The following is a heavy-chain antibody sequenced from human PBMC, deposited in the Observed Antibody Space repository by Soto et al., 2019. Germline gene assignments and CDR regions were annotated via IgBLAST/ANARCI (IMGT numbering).Heavy chain of an antibody. V-gene: IGHV5-51*01. J-gene: IGHJ5*02. D-gene: IGHD3-10*01. CDR3: ARGYFDSGHGYDL. Sequence: EQLEQSGAEVKKPGESLKISCKGPGHLFNNHWIGWVRQTPGKGLKWMGLIFTRDSETKTSPSFQGHVSFSVDNSINTVYLQWTSLKTTDTGIYFCARGYFDSGHGYDLWGQGTLVTVSS. CDR1: GHLFNNHW. CDR2: IFTRDSET.